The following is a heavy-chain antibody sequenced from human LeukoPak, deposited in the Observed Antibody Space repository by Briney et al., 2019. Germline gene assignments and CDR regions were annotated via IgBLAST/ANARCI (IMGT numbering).Heavy chain of an antibody. CDR2: INHSGST. Sequence: SETLSLTCAVYGGSFSGYYWSWIRQPPGKGLEWIGEINHSGSTNYNPSLKSRVTISVDTSKNQFSLKLSSVTAADTAVYYCARLRRYFDWFPAYGPFDYWGQGTLVTVSS. D-gene: IGHD3-9*01. J-gene: IGHJ4*02. CDR1: GGSFSGYY. CDR3: ARLRRYFDWFPAYGPFDY. V-gene: IGHV4-34*01.